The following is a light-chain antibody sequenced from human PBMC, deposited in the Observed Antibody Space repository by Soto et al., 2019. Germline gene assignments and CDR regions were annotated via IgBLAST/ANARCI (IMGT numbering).Light chain of an antibody. Sequence: EIVMTQSPATLSVSPGERATLSCRASQSVSSNLAWYQQKPGQAPRLLIYGASTRATGIPARFSGSGSGTEFTLTISSLQSEDFATYSCQQSSRTPYTFGQGTKLEIK. J-gene: IGKJ2*01. CDR2: GAS. V-gene: IGKV3-15*01. CDR3: QQSSRTPYT. CDR1: QSVSSN.